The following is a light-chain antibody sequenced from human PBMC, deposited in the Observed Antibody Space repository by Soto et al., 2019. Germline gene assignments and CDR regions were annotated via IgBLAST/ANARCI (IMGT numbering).Light chain of an antibody. J-gene: IGKJ4*01. Sequence: DIPMTQSPSSLSASVGDRVTITCQASQDISNYLNRYQQKPGKAPKLLTYDASNLETGVPSRFSGSGSGTDFTFSISSLQAEDIATCYCQQYDNLPPLTFGGGTKVEIK. CDR2: DAS. CDR3: QQYDNLPPLT. CDR1: QDISNY. V-gene: IGKV1-33*01.